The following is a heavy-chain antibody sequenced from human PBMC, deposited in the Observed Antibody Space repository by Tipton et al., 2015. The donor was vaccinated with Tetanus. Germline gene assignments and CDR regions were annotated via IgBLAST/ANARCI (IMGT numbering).Heavy chain of an antibody. CDR2: INPSGGYT. CDR3: ARHSVGSEIGYYDDLDV. D-gene: IGHD4-23*01. J-gene: IGHJ6*02. CDR1: GYTFTSHY. Sequence: QLVQSGAEAKKPGASVNVSCKASGYTFTSHYVHWVRQAPGQGLEWMAMINPSGGYTRSAQTLQGRVKMTRDTSTSTVYMELSSLRSEDTAVYYCARHSVGSEIGYYDDLDVWGQGTTVTVSS. V-gene: IGHV1-46*01.